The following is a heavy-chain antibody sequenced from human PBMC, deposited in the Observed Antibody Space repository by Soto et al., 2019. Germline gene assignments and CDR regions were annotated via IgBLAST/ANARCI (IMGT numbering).Heavy chain of an antibody. J-gene: IGHJ5*02. Sequence: PSETLSLTCTVFGGSISGYYWSWMRQPPGKGLEWIGYSHDSGTTNYNPSLKSRVTISVDTSNNQFSLKLSSVTAADTAVYYCARAYYDASGYGIDPWGQGTPVTVSS. D-gene: IGHD3-22*01. CDR3: ARAYYDASGYGIDP. CDR2: SHDSGTT. CDR1: GGSISGYY. V-gene: IGHV4-59*01.